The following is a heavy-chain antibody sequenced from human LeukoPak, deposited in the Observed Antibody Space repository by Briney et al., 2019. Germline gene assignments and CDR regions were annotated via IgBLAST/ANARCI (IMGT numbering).Heavy chain of an antibody. CDR2: IYYSGST. CDR3: AKDRTGASYYTGWGPS. V-gene: IGHV4-39*07. D-gene: IGHD3-10*01. J-gene: IGHJ5*02. Sequence: SETLSLTCTVSGGSISSSSYYWGWIRQPPGKGLEWIGSIYYSGSTYYNPSLKSRVAISVDTSKNQFSLKLSSVTAADTAVYYCAKDRTGASYYTGWGPSWGQGTLVTVSS. CDR1: GGSISSSSYY.